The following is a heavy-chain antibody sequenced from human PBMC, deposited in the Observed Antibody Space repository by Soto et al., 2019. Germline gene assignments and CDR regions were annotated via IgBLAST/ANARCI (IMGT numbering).Heavy chain of an antibody. Sequence: GGSLRLSCAASGFTFSSYGMHWVRQAPGKGLEWVAVISYDGSNKYYADSVKGRFTNSRDNSKNTLYLQMNSLRAEDTAVYYCAKIRPTGTTNYYYGMDVWGQGTTVTVSS. CDR2: ISYDGSNK. J-gene: IGHJ6*02. CDR3: AKIRPTGTTNYYYGMDV. CDR1: GFTFSSYG. D-gene: IGHD1-1*01. V-gene: IGHV3-30*18.